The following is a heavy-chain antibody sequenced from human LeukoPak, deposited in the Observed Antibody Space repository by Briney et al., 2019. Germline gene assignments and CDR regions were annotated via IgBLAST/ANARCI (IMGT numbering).Heavy chain of an antibody. Sequence: GSLSLSCATSGFPFSTYWMSWVRQAPGKGLAWVANINQDGGEKYYVDSVKGRFTISRDNAKNSLYLQMNSLRAEDTAVYYCARYCSGGSCFDYWGQGTLVTVSS. CDR3: ARYCSGGSCFDY. D-gene: IGHD2-15*01. CDR2: INQDGGEK. J-gene: IGHJ4*02. V-gene: IGHV3-7*03. CDR1: GFPFSTYW.